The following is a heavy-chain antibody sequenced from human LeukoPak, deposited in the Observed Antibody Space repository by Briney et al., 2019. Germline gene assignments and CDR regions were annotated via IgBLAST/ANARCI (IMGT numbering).Heavy chain of an antibody. V-gene: IGHV3-9*01. J-gene: IGHJ4*02. Sequence: GGCLRLSCAASGFTFDDYAMHWVRQAPGKGLEWVSGISWNSGSIGYADSVKGRFTISRDNAKNSLYLQMNSLRAEDTALYYCAKAPGSSIAASYYFDYWGQGTLVTVSS. CDR3: AKAPGSSIAASYYFDY. CDR1: GFTFDDYA. CDR2: ISWNSGSI. D-gene: IGHD6-6*01.